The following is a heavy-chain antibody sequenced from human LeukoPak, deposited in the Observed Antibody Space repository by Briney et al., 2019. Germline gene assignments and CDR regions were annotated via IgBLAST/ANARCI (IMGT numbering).Heavy chain of an antibody. J-gene: IGHJ4*02. D-gene: IGHD3-3*01. CDR1: GYTFTGYY. CDR3: ARGFDFWSGSSPYFDY. Sequence: ASVKVSCKASGYTFTGYYMHWVRQAPGQGLEWMGWINPNSGGTNYAQKFQGRVTITRNTSISTAYMELSSLRSEDTAVYYCARGFDFWSGSSPYFDYWGQGTLVTVSS. V-gene: IGHV1-2*02. CDR2: INPNSGGT.